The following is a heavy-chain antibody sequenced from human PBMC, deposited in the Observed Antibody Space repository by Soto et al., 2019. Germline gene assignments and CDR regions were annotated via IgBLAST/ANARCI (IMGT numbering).Heavy chain of an antibody. CDR1: GFTFSSYG. D-gene: IGHD3-3*01. Sequence: QVQLVESGGGVVQPGRSLRLSCAASGFTFSSYGMHWVRQAPGKGLEWVAVIWYDGSNKYYADSVKGRFTISRDNSKNTRYLQMNSLSAEDTAVYYCARDRVASRYYYYGMDVWGQGTTVTVSS. CDR2: IWYDGSNK. V-gene: IGHV3-33*01. CDR3: ARDRVASRYYYYGMDV. J-gene: IGHJ6*02.